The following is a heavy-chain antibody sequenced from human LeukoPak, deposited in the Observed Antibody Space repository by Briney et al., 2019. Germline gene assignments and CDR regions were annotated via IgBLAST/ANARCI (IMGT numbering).Heavy chain of an antibody. Sequence: ASVKVSCKASGGTFSTYAISWVRHAPGQGLEWMGRIIPILGIANYAQKFQGRVTITADKSTSTAYMELSSLRSEDTAAYYCARHRNYYGSGSYYVVRDWYFDLWGRGTLVTVSS. J-gene: IGHJ2*01. CDR3: ARHRNYYGSGSYYVVRDWYFDL. CDR1: GGTFSTYA. D-gene: IGHD3-10*01. V-gene: IGHV1-69*04. CDR2: IIPILGIA.